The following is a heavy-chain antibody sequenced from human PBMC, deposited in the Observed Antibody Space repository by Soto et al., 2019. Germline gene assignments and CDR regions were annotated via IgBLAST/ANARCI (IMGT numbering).Heavy chain of an antibody. CDR2: IGPIFGTA. D-gene: IGHD3-3*01. J-gene: IGHJ5*02. Sequence: QVQLVQSGAEVKESGASVKVSCKASGYTFTGHYIHWVRQAPGQGFEWVGEIGPIFGTANYAQKFQGRVTITADESTSTAYMELSSLRSEDTAVYYCARDGGYDFPEGTALDPWGQGTLVTVSS. V-gene: IGHV1-69*01. CDR1: GYTFTGHY. CDR3: ARDGGYDFPEGTALDP.